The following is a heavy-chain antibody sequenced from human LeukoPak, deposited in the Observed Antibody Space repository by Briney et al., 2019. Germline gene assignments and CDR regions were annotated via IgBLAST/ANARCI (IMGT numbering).Heavy chain of an antibody. J-gene: IGHJ6*02. CDR1: GFTFSSYA. CDR2: ISGSGGST. V-gene: IGHV3-23*01. D-gene: IGHD3-10*01. Sequence: PGGSLRLSCAASGFTFSSYAMSWVRQAPGKGLEWVSAISGSGGSTYYADSVKGRFIISRDNSKNTLYLQRNSLRAEDTAVSYCAKGILPLDYYGSEPFGMDVWGQGTTVTVPS. CDR3: AKGILPLDYYGSEPFGMDV.